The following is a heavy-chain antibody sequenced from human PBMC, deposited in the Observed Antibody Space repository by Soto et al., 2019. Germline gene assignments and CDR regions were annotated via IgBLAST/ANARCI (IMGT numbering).Heavy chain of an antibody. Sequence: ASVKVSCKASGYTFTSYYMHWVRQAPGQGLEWMGIINPSGGSTSYAQKFQGRVTMTRDTSTSTVYMELSSLRSEDTAVYYCARDIGSSSRDYYYGMDVWGQGTTVTVAS. CDR2: INPSGGST. J-gene: IGHJ6*02. V-gene: IGHV1-46*01. CDR1: GYTFTSYY. CDR3: ARDIGSSSRDYYYGMDV. D-gene: IGHD6-6*01.